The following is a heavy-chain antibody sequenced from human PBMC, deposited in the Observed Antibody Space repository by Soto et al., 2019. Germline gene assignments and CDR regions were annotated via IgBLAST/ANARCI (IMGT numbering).Heavy chain of an antibody. D-gene: IGHD2-15*01. J-gene: IGHJ3*02. V-gene: IGHV3-30*18. CDR2: ISYDGSNK. CDR1: GFIFSSYG. Sequence: GGSLRLSCAASGFIFSSYGMHWVRQAPGKGLEWVAVISYDGSNKYYADSVKGRFTISRDNSKNTLYLQMNSLRAEDTAVYYCAKPLEDIVVVVAATAAFDIWGQGTMVTVSS. CDR3: AKPLEDIVVVVAATAAFDI.